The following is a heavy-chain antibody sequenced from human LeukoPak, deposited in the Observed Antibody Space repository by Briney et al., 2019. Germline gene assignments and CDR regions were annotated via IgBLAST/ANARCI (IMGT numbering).Heavy chain of an antibody. Sequence: SVKVSCKASGYTFTSYYMHWVRQAPGQGLEWTGGIIPIFGTANYAQKFQGRVTITTDESTSTAYMELSSLRSEDTAVYYCASVVFIAARPVYFDYWGQGTLVTVSS. V-gene: IGHV1-69*05. CDR3: ASVVFIAARPVYFDY. CDR2: IIPIFGTA. CDR1: GYTFTSYY. D-gene: IGHD6-6*01. J-gene: IGHJ4*02.